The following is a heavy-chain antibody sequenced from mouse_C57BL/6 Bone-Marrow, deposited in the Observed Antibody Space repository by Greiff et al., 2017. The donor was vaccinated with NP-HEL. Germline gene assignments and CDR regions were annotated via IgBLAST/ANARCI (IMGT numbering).Heavy chain of an antibody. CDR1: GYTFTSYW. CDR2: IHPNSGST. J-gene: IGHJ4*01. Sequence: QVQLQHPGAELVKPGASVKLSCKASGYTFTSYWMHWVKQRPGQGLEWIGMIHPNSGSTNYNEKFKSKATLTVDKSSSTAYMQLSSLTSEDSAVYYCARDGYFYAMDYWGQGTSVTVSS. V-gene: IGHV1-64*01. CDR3: ARDGYFYAMDY. D-gene: IGHD2-3*01.